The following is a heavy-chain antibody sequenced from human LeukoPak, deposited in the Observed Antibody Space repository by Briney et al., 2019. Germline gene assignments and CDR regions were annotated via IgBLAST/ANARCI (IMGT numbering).Heavy chain of an antibody. J-gene: IGHJ4*02. CDR2: INHSGST. CDR1: GGSFSGYY. D-gene: IGHD2-2*01. Sequence: SETLSLTCAVYGGSFSGYYWSWIRQPPGKGLERIGEINHSGSTNYNPSLKSRVTISEDTSKNQFSLKLSSVTAADTAVYYCARLGYCSSTSCPSELFDYWGQGTLVTVSS. CDR3: ARLGYCSSTSCPSELFDY. V-gene: IGHV4-34*01.